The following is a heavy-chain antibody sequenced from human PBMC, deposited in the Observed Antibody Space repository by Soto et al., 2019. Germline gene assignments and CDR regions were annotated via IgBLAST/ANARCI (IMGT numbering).Heavy chain of an antibody. CDR1: GFTFSSYS. J-gene: IGHJ6*03. Sequence: GGSLRLSCAASGFTFSSYSMNWVRQAPGKGLEWVSSISSSSSYIYYADSVKGRFTISRDNAKNSLYLQMNSLRAEDTAVYYCARDGVVPAAICAGQGVYSYYCMGGWGKGAKVNVSS. V-gene: IGHV3-21*01. D-gene: IGHD2-2*02. CDR2: ISSSSSYI. CDR3: ARDGVVPAAICAGQGVYSYYCMGG.